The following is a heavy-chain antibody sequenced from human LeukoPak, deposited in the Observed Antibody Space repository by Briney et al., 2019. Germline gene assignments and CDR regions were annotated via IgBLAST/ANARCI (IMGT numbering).Heavy chain of an antibody. Sequence: ASVKVSCKASGYTFTGYYMHWVRQAPGQGLEWMGWINPNSGGTNYAQKFQGRVTITTDESTSTAYMELSSLRSEDTAVYYCARANLPYYYYYMDVWGKGTTVTVSS. CDR2: INPNSGGT. J-gene: IGHJ6*03. V-gene: IGHV1-2*02. CDR1: GYTFTGYY. CDR3: ARANLPYYYYYMDV. D-gene: IGHD2-8*01.